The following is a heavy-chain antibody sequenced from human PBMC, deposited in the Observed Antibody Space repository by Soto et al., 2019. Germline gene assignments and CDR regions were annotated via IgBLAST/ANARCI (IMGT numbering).Heavy chain of an antibody. CDR2: LSSGLST. CDR3: VRHFARYGDYERFWSFDL. J-gene: IGHJ2*01. CDR1: DGSISTRDYY. D-gene: IGHD4-17*01. Sequence: QRQLRESGPGLVKPSETLSLTCSVSDGSISTRDYYWGWIRQPTGKGLEWIASLSSGLSTYYSPSLKSRVTVREDTSKNQIRLRLTSVTAADTAVYYCVRHFARYGDYERFWSFDLGGRCTLVTVSS. V-gene: IGHV4-39*01.